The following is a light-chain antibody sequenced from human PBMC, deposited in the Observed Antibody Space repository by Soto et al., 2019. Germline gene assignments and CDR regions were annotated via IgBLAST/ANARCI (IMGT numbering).Light chain of an antibody. CDR1: QSVSSY. Sequence: EIVLTQSPATLSLSPGERATLSCRASQSVSSYLAWYQQKPGQAPRLLIYDASNRATGIPARFSGSGSGTDFTRTISILESEDFAVYYCQQRSNWPLFGQGTKLEIK. V-gene: IGKV3-11*01. J-gene: IGKJ2*01. CDR3: QQRSNWPL. CDR2: DAS.